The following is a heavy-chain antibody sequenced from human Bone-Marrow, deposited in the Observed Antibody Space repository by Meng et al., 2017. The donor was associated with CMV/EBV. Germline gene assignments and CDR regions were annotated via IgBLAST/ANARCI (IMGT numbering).Heavy chain of an antibody. J-gene: IGHJ4*02. CDR2: ISSSGSTT. CDR3: ARGSYGSGSFYPQPFDY. CDR1: GFTFSDYY. Sequence: GESLKISCAASGFTFSDYYMSWIRQAPGKGLEWVSYISSSGSTTYYADSVKGRFTISRDNAKNSLHLQMNSPRAEDTAVYYCARGSYGSGSFYPQPFDYWGQGTLVTVSS. D-gene: IGHD3-10*01. V-gene: IGHV3-11*04.